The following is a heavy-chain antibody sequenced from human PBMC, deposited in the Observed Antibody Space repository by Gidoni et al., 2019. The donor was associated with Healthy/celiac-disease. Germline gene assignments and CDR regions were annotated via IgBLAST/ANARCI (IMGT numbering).Heavy chain of an antibody. CDR2: IYSGGST. V-gene: IGHV3-53*04. J-gene: IGHJ6*02. CDR3: ARDDRYSGSPLGMDV. D-gene: IGHD1-26*01. CDR1: GFTVSSNY. Sequence: EVQLVESGGGLVQPGGSLRLSCAASGFTVSSNYMRWVRQAPGKGLEWVSVIYSGGSTYYADSVKGRFTISRHNSKNTLYLQMNSLRAEDTAVYYCARDDRYSGSPLGMDVWGQGTTVTVSS.